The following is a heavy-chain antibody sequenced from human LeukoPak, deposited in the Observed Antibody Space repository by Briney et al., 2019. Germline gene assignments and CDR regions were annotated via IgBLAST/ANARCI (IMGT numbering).Heavy chain of an antibody. J-gene: IGHJ4*02. V-gene: IGHV3-7*03. Sequence: PGGSLRLSCGASGFTFSSYWMSWVRQAPGKGLEWVANIKQDGSEKYYVDSVKGRFTISRDNSKSTLYIQMNSLRAEDTAVYYCARAKPKNMVRGLIMRRESRYYFDYWGQGTLVTVSS. CDR3: ARAKPKNMVRGLIMRRESRYYFDY. CDR2: IKQDGSEK. CDR1: GFTFSSYW. D-gene: IGHD3-10*01.